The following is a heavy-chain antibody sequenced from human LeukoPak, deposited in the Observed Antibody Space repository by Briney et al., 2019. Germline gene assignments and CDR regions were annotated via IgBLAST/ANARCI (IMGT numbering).Heavy chain of an antibody. CDR1: GYTFTGYY. CDR3: ARDSGRIYYGSGSYYEL. CDR2: INPNSGGT. Sequence: ASVKVSCKASGYTFTGYYMHWVRQAPGQGLEWMGGINPNSGGTNYAQKFQRRVTMTRDTSISTAHMELSRLRSDDTAVYYCARDSGRIYYGSGSYYELWGQGTLVTVSS. V-gene: IGHV1-2*02. D-gene: IGHD3-10*01. J-gene: IGHJ4*02.